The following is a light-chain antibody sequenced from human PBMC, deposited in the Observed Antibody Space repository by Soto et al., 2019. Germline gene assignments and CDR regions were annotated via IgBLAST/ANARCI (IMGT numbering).Light chain of an antibody. V-gene: IGLV2-14*01. J-gene: IGLJ2*01. CDR1: SSDVGGYNY. Sequence: QSVLTRPASVSGSPGQSITISCSGTSSDVGGYNYVSWYQQHLGKAPKLMVYDVSNRPSGVSNRFSGSKSGNTASLTISGLQAEDDADYYCSSYTTSSTLIFGAGTKLTVL. CDR2: DVS. CDR3: SSYTTSSTLI.